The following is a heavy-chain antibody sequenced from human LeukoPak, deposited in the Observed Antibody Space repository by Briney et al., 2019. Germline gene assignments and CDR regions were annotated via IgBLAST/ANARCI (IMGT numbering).Heavy chain of an antibody. CDR1: GGSFSDYY. V-gene: IGHV4-34*01. Sequence: SETLSLTCAVYGGSFSDYYWSWIRQPPGQGLEWIGKINRGGGNNYNPSLKSRVTVSVDTSKNQFSLHLTSVTAADTAVYYCARGRGYCTSASCQFELDPWGQGTLVTVSS. CDR3: ARGRGYCTSASCQFELDP. CDR2: INRGGGN. D-gene: IGHD2-2*01. J-gene: IGHJ5*02.